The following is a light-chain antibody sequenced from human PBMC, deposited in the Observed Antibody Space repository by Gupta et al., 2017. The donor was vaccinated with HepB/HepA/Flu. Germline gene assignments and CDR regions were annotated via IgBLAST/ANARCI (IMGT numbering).Light chain of an antibody. CDR3: QQSDSTPFT. J-gene: IGKJ3*01. Sequence: DIQMTQSPSSLSASVGDRVTITCRASQSISSYLNWYQQKPGKAPKLLIYAASSLQSGVPSRFSGSGSGTDFTLTISILQPEDFATYYCQQSDSTPFTFGPGTKVDIK. CDR1: QSISSY. CDR2: AAS. V-gene: IGKV1-39*01.